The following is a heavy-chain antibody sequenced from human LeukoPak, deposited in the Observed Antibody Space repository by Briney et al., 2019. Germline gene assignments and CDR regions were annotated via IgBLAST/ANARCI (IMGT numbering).Heavy chain of an antibody. V-gene: IGHV3-48*03. Sequence: PGGSLRLSCAASGFTFSTYEMNWVRQAPGRGLEWVSYISSSCSTIHYAHSVKGRFTVSRDNAKNSLYLQMNSLRAEDTAVYYCARDTRYSYGSGSYTMFDYWGQGTLVTVSS. CDR2: ISSSCSTI. J-gene: IGHJ4*02. CDR1: GFTFSTYE. D-gene: IGHD3-10*01. CDR3: ARDTRYSYGSGSYTMFDY.